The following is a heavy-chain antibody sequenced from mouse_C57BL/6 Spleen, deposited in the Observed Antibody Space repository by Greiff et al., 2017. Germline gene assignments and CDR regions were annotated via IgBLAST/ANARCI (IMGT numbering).Heavy chain of an antibody. CDR3: ARHGGGYYWYFDV. V-gene: IGHV5-2*03. Sequence: EVMLVESGGGLVQPGESLKLSCESNEYEFPSHDMSWVRKTPEKRLELVAAINSDGGSTYYPDTMERRFIISRDNTKKTLYLQMSSLRSEDTAVKYCARHGGGYYWYFDVWGTGTTVTVSS. CDR2: INSDGGST. CDR1: EYEFPSHD. J-gene: IGHJ1*03. D-gene: IGHD1-1*02.